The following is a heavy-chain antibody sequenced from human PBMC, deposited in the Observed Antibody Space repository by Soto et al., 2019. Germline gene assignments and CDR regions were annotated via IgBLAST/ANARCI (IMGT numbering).Heavy chain of an antibody. D-gene: IGHD1-7*01. CDR3: ARDPPGHRYNWNSFGKDAFDI. CDR2: ISYDGSNK. Sequence: QVQLVESGGGVVQPGRSLRLSCAASGFTFSSYAMHWVRQAPGKGLEWVAVISYDGSNKYYADSVKGRFTISRDNSKNTLYLQMNSLRAEDTAVYYCARDPPGHRYNWNSFGKDAFDIWGQGTMVTVSS. J-gene: IGHJ3*02. CDR1: GFTFSSYA. V-gene: IGHV3-30-3*01.